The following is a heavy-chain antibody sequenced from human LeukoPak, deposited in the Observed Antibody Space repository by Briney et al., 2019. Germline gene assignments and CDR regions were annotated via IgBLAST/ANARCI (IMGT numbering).Heavy chain of an antibody. CDR2: TITIFGIA. Sequence: SVNLSCNASASTFTSYANSLVRQAPGPGLEWKGRTITIFGIANYAQKFQGRVTITADKSTSTAYMELSSLRSEDTAVYYCASQVDSSGYYSYFDYGGQGTLVTVSS. D-gene: IGHD3-22*01. CDR3: ASQVDSSGYYSYFDY. J-gene: IGHJ4*02. V-gene: IGHV1-69*04. CDR1: ASTFTSYA.